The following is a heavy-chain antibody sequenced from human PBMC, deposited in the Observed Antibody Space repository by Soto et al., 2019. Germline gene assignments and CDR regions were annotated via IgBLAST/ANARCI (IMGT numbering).Heavy chain of an antibody. CDR2: INPSGGST. V-gene: IGHV1-46*01. CDR3: AVRPKFGDYESYYYMDV. D-gene: IGHD4-17*01. J-gene: IGHJ6*03. CDR1: GYTFTSYY. Sequence: ASVKVSCKASGYTFTSYYMHWVRQAPGQGFEWMGIINPSGGSTSYAQKFQGRVTMTRDTSTSTVYMELSSLRSEDTAVYYCAVRPKFGDYESYYYMDVWGKGTTVTVSS.